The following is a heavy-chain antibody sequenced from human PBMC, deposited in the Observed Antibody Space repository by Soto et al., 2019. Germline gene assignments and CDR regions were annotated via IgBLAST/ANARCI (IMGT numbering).Heavy chain of an antibody. CDR1: GFTFSSYG. D-gene: IGHD6-6*01. CDR3: AKDSGPLYSSASPGAGY. J-gene: IGHJ4*02. CDR2: ISYDGSNK. V-gene: IGHV3-30*18. Sequence: PGGSLRLSCAASGFTFSSYGMHWVRQAPGKGLEWVAVISYDGSNKYYADSVKGRFTISRDNSKNTLYLQMNSLRAEDTAVYYCAKDSGPLYSSASPGAGYWGQGTLVTVSS.